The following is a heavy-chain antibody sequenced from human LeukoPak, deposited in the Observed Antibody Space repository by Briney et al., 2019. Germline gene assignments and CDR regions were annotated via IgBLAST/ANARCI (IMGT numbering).Heavy chain of an antibody. CDR1: GGSFSGYY. Sequence: PSETLSLTCAVYGGSFSGYYWSWIRQPPGKGLEWIGEINHSGSTNYNPSLKSRVTISVDTSKNQFSLKLSSVTAADTAVYYCAREGPRDYYGSGSYPIDYFDYWGQGTLVTVSS. CDR2: INHSGST. V-gene: IGHV4-34*01. J-gene: IGHJ4*02. CDR3: AREGPRDYYGSGSYPIDYFDY. D-gene: IGHD3-10*01.